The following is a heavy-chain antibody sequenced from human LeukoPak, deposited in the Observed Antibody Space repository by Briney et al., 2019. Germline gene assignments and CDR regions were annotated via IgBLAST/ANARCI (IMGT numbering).Heavy chain of an antibody. D-gene: IGHD6-13*01. J-gene: IGHJ4*02. CDR2: ISYDGSNK. CDR1: GFTFSSYG. Sequence: HPGGSLRLSCAASGFTFSSYGMHWVRQAPGKGLEWVAVISYDGSNKYYADSVKGRFTISRDNSKNTLYLQMNSLRAEDTAVYYCARAGPSSSWHQFDYWGQGTLVTVSS. CDR3: ARAGPSSSWHQFDY. V-gene: IGHV3-30*03.